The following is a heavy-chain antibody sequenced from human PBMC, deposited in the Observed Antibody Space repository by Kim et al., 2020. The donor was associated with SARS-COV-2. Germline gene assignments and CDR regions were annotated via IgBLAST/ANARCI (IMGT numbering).Heavy chain of an antibody. CDR3: ATALGGSYYYGMDV. D-gene: IGHD1-26*01. CDR2: ISYDGSNK. V-gene: IGHV3-30-3*01. Sequence: GGSLRLSCAASGFTFSSYAMHWVRQAPGKGLEWVAVISYDGSNKYYAYSVKGRFTISRDNSKNTLYLQMNSLRAEDTAVYYCATALGGSYYYGMDVWGQGTTVTVSS. CDR1: GFTFSSYA. J-gene: IGHJ6*02.